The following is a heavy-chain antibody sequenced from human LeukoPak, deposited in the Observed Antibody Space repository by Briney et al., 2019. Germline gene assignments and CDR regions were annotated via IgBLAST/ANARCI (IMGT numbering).Heavy chain of an antibody. CDR2: IIPIFGTA. CDR1: GGTFSSYA. D-gene: IGHD2-21*02. J-gene: IGHJ5*02. Sequence: SVKVSCKASGGTFSSYAISWARQAPGQGLEWMGGIIPIFGTANYAQKFQGRVTITTDESTSTAYMELSSLRSENTAVYYCARDVEVVTATRGWFDPWGQGTLVTVSS. V-gene: IGHV1-69*05. CDR3: ARDVEVVTATRGWFDP.